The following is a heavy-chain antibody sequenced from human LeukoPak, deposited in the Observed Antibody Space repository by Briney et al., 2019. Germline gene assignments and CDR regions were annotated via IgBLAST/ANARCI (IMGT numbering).Heavy chain of an antibody. CDR1: GFTFNIYD. Sequence: QPGGSLRLSCAAPGFTFNIYDMPSVRQAPGKGLEWVALISYDGGKKYYADSVKGRFTISRDNSKNTLYLQMNSLGTDNTAVYYCTRDDPDYGSGDDAFDIWGQGTMVTVSS. CDR3: TRDDPDYGSGDDAFDI. V-gene: IGHV3-30*03. D-gene: IGHD3-10*01. CDR2: ISYDGGKK. J-gene: IGHJ3*02.